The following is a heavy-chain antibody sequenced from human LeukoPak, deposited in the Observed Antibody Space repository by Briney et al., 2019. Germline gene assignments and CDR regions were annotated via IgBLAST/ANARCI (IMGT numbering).Heavy chain of an antibody. Sequence: SETLSLTCAVYGGSFSGYYWSWIRQPPGKGLEWIGEINHSGSTNYNPSLKSRVTISADTSKNQFSLKLSSVTAADTAVYYCARGNPGIAARPRRDYFDYWGQGTLVTVSS. J-gene: IGHJ4*02. V-gene: IGHV4-34*01. CDR1: GGSFSGYY. CDR3: ARGNPGIAARPRRDYFDY. CDR2: INHSGST. D-gene: IGHD6-6*01.